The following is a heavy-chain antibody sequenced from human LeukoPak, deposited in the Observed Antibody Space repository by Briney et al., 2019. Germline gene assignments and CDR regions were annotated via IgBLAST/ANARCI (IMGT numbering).Heavy chain of an antibody. J-gene: IGHJ4*02. D-gene: IGHD2-2*01. CDR1: GYSISSGYY. V-gene: IGHV4-38-2*02. CDR3: ARAPANYCSSTSCYVGGEYYFDY. CDR2: IYHSGST. Sequence: KSSETLSLTCTVSGYSISSGYYWGWIRQPPGKGLEWIGSIYHSGSTYYNPSLKSRVTISVDTSKNQFSLKLSSVTAADTAVYYCARAPANYCSSTSCYVGGEYYFDYWGQGTLVTVSS.